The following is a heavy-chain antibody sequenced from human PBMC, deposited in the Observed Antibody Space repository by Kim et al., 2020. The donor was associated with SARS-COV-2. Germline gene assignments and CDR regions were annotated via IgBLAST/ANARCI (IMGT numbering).Heavy chain of an antibody. CDR1: GDTITNYY. Sequence: SETLSLTCTVSGDTITNYYWSWIRQSPGKGLEWIGYVYVSGSTHYNPSLSTRVSMSVDPSKGQFSLNLNSVTAADTGVCYCASYLRANNFYLAVWCHGTTVTVS. V-gene: IGHV4-59*01. CDR3: ASYLRANNFYLAV. J-gene: IGHJ6*02. D-gene: IGHD2-21*02. CDR2: VYVSGST.